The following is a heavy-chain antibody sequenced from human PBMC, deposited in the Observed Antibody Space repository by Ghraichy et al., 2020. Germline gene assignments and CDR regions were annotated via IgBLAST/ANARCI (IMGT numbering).Heavy chain of an antibody. J-gene: IGHJ4*02. CDR2: ISYSGNI. Sequence: SQTLSLTCTVSGGSISSYYWSWIRQPPGTGLEWLAYISYSGNINHNPSLESRFTISLDMSRNQFSLNLRSVTAADTAVYYCARHPGSCIGPNCPLEFDYWGQGALVTGSS. D-gene: IGHD1-1*01. CDR1: GGSISSYY. CDR3: ARHPGSCIGPNCPLEFDY. V-gene: IGHV4-59*08.